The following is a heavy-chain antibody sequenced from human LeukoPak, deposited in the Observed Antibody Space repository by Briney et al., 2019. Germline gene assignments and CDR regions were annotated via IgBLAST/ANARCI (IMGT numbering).Heavy chain of an antibody. CDR2: IYYSGNT. CDR3: ARPRSYYSPYFDY. CDR1: GGSISSSSYY. J-gene: IGHJ4*02. D-gene: IGHD1-26*01. V-gene: IGHV4-39*01. Sequence: SETLSLTCTVSGGSISSSSYYWGWIRQPPGKGLEWIGSIYYSGNTYYNPSLKSRVTISVDTSKNQFSLKLSSVTAADTAVYYCARPRSYYSPYFDYWGQGTLVTVSS.